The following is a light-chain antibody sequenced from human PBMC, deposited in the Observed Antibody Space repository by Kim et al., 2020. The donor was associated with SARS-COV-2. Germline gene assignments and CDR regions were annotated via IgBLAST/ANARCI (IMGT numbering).Light chain of an antibody. J-gene: IGLJ3*02. CDR2: GDK. CDR1: SLRGLY. CDR3: NSRDSSGNHVL. Sequence: ALGQTVTITCQGESLRGLYASWFQQKSGQAPILVIYGDKNRPSGIPDRFSGSGSGNTASLTITGAQAEDEADYYCNSRDSSGNHVLFGGGTKLTVL. V-gene: IGLV3-19*01.